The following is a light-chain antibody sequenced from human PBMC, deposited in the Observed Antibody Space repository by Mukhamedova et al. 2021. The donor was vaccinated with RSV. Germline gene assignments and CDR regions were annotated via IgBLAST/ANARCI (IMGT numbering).Light chain of an antibody. CDR2: DVT. Sequence: GSSRDIGGYNSVSWYQQHTGKAPQVLIYDVTKRPSGVSTRFSGSKSGNTASLTISRLQADDEANHHCSSYSNSSTPYVFGMGTKV. CDR1: SRDIGGYNS. CDR3: SSYSNSSTPYV. V-gene: IGLV2-14*03. J-gene: IGLJ1*01.